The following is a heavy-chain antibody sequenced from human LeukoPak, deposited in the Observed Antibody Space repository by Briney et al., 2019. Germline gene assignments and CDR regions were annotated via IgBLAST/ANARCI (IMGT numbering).Heavy chain of an antibody. J-gene: IGHJ6*03. Sequence: SVKVSCKASGFTFTSSAMQWVRQARGQRLEWIGWIVVGSGNTNYAQKFQERVTITRDMSTSTAYMELRSLRFEDTALYYCAGGSGRYGYYYNYMDVWGKGTTVTVSS. D-gene: IGHD1-26*01. CDR2: IVVGSGNT. CDR1: GFTFTSSA. V-gene: IGHV1-58*02. CDR3: AGGSGRYGYYYNYMDV.